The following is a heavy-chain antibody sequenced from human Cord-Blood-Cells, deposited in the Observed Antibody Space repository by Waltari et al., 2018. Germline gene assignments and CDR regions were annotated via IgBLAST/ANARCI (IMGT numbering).Heavy chain of an antibody. V-gene: IGHV1-69*01. CDR2: IIPIFGTA. CDR3: ARGGSGSYYNYYYGMDV. CDR1: GGTFSSYA. D-gene: IGHD3-10*01. J-gene: IGHJ6*02. Sequence: QVQLVQSGAEVKKPGSSVKVSCKASGGTFSSYAISWVRQAPGQGLEWMGGIIPIFGTANYAQKFQGRVTITADESTSTAYMELSSLRSEDTAVYYCARGGSGSYYNYYYGMDVWGQGTTVTVSS.